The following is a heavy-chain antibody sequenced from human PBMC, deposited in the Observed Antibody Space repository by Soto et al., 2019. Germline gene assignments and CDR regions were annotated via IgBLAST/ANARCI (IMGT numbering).Heavy chain of an antibody. V-gene: IGHV4-31*03. J-gene: IGHJ4*02. CDR1: GGSISSGGYY. Sequence: QVQLQESGPGLVKPSQTLSLTCTVSGGSISSGGYYWSWIRQHPGKGLEWIGYIYYSGSTYYNPSLKSRVTISVDTSKNQFSLRLSSVTAADTAVYYCARDESSYGQLDYWGQGTLVTVSS. CDR2: IYYSGST. CDR3: ARDESSYGQLDY. D-gene: IGHD2-2*01.